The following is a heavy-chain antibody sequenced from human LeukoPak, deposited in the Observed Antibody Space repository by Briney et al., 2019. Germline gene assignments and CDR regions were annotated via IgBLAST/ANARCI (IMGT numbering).Heavy chain of an antibody. CDR3: AKSQLSRWYYYYGMDV. J-gene: IGHJ6*02. CDR2: ISGSGGST. Sequence: TXXXXAMSWVRQAPGKGLEWVSAISGSGGSTYYADSVKGRFTISRDNSKNTLYLQMNSLRAEDTAVYYCAKSQLSRWYYYYGMDVWGQGTTVTVSS. D-gene: IGHD2-15*01. V-gene: IGHV3-23*01. CDR1: TXXXXA.